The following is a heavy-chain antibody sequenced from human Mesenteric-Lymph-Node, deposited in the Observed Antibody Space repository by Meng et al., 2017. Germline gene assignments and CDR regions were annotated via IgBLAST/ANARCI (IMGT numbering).Heavy chain of an antibody. J-gene: IGHJ3*02. D-gene: IGHD3-9*01. V-gene: IGHV3-15*01. CDR2: IKSKTDGGTT. CDR3: TTDLRRYYDILTGQHDAFDI. CDR1: GFTFSNAW. Sequence: GESLKISCAASGFTFSNAWMSWVRQAPGKGLEWVGRIKSKTDGGTTDYAAPVKGRFTISRDDSKNTLYLQMNSLKTEDTAVYYCTTDLRRYYDILTGQHDAFDIWGQGTMVTV.